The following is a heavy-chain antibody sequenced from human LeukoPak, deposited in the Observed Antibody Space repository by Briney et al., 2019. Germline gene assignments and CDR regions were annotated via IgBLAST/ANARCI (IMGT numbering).Heavy chain of an antibody. CDR2: IYYSGST. D-gene: IGHD5-18*01. CDR1: GGSISSGGYY. Sequence: SETLSLACTVSGGSISSGGYYWSWIRQHPGKGLEWIGYIYYSGSTYYNPSLKSRVTISVDTSKNQFSLKLSSVTAADTAVYYCARTYSYGPLDYWGQGTLVTVSS. V-gene: IGHV4-31*03. J-gene: IGHJ4*02. CDR3: ARTYSYGPLDY.